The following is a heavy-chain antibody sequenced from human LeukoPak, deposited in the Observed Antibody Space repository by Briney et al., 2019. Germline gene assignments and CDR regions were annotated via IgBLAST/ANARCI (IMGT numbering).Heavy chain of an antibody. Sequence: SETLSLTCTVSGGSISSYYWSWIRQPPGKGLEWIGYIYYSGSTNYNPSLKSRVTISVDTSKNQFSLKLSSVTAADTAVYYCASLEKEGSGWRSGTGDDAFDIWGQGTMVTVSS. CDR2: IYYSGST. J-gene: IGHJ3*02. D-gene: IGHD6-19*01. CDR1: GGSISSYY. CDR3: ASLEKEGSGWRSGTGDDAFDI. V-gene: IGHV4-59*12.